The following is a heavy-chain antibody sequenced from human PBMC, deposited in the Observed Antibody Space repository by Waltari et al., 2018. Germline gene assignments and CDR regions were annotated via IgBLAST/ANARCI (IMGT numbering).Heavy chain of an antibody. Sequence: EVQLVESGGGLVQPGGSLRLSCAASGFTFSSYSMTWVRQAPGKGLEWVSYISSSSSTIYYADSVKGRFTISRDNAKNSLYLQMNSLRAEDTAVYYCARDQWDIGGAFDIWGQGTMVTVSS. D-gene: IGHD2-15*01. V-gene: IGHV3-48*04. CDR1: GFTFSSYS. CDR2: ISSSSSTI. J-gene: IGHJ3*02. CDR3: ARDQWDIGGAFDI.